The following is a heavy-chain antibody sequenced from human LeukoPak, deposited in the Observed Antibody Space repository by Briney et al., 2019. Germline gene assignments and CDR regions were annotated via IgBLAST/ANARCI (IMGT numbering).Heavy chain of an antibody. J-gene: IGHJ4*02. CDR1: GGSISSGGYY. CDR2: IYYSGST. D-gene: IGHD5-12*01. CDR3: ARGVATIPVYYFDY. Sequence: SETLSLTCTVSGGSISSGGYYWSWIRQHPGKGLEWIGYIYYSGSTYYNPSLKSRVTISVDTSKNQFSLKLSSVTAADTAVYYCARGVATIPVYYFDYRGQGTLVTVSS. V-gene: IGHV4-31*03.